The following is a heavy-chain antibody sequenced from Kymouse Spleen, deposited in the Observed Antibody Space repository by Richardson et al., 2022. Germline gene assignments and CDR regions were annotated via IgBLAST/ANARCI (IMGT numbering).Heavy chain of an antibody. CDR2: INHSGST. Sequence: QVQLQQWGAGLLKPSETLSLTCAVYGGSFSGYYWSWIRQPPGKGLEWIGEINHSGSTNYNPSLKSRVTISVDTSKNQFSLKLSSVTAADTAVYYCARGKGFITIFGVVIDYYYYYGMDVWGQGTTVTVSS. V-gene: IGHV4-34*01. CDR3: ARGKGFITIFGVVIDYYYYYGMDV. D-gene: IGHD3-3*01. J-gene: IGHJ6*02. CDR1: GGSFSGYY.